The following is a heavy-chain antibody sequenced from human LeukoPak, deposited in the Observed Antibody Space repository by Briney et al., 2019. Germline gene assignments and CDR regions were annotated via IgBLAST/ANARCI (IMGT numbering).Heavy chain of an antibody. J-gene: IGHJ3*02. CDR1: GGSFSGYY. Sequence: SETLSLTCAVYGGSFSGYYWSWIRQPPGKGLEWIGEINHSGSTNYNPSLKSRVTISVDTSKNQFSLKLSSVTAADTAVYYCAKEPMGDAFDIWGQGTMVTVSS. CDR3: AKEPMGDAFDI. CDR2: INHSGST. V-gene: IGHV4-34*01. D-gene: IGHD5-24*01.